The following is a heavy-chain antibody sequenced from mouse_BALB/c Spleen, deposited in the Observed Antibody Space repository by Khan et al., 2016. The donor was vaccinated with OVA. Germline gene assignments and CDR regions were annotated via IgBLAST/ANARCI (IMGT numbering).Heavy chain of an antibody. D-gene: IGHD1-1*01. CDR2: VSNGGSYT. V-gene: IGHV5-6*01. CDR1: GFTFSTYG. Sequence: EVELVESGGDLVKPGGSLKLSCAASGFTFSTYGMSWVRQAPDKRLEWVATVSNGGSYTYYPDSVKGRFPISRENAKNPLYLQMSGLRSEDTAMFYCTRLAYYYDSEGFAYWGQGTLVTVSA. J-gene: IGHJ3*01. CDR3: TRLAYYYDSEGFAY.